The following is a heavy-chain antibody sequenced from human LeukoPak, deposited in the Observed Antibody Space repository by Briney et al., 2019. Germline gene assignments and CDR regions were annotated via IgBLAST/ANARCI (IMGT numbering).Heavy chain of an antibody. CDR3: ARLGRTGGAGTRFDY. D-gene: IGHD6-13*01. Sequence: PSETLSLTCTVSGGSISTYYWSWIRQPPGKGLEWTGYIYHSGSTNYNPSLKSRVTISVDTSKNQFSLKLSSVTAADTAVYYCARLGRTGGAGTRFDYWGQGTLVTVSS. V-gene: IGHV4-59*08. CDR2: IYHSGST. CDR1: GGSISTYY. J-gene: IGHJ4*02.